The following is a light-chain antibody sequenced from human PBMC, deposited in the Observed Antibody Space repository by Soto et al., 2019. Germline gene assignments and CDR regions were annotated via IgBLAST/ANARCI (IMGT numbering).Light chain of an antibody. J-gene: IGLJ2*01. CDR3: SSYTSSSTLV. Sequence: QSVLTQPASVSGSPGQSITISCTGTSSDIGGYNFVSWYQQHPGRAPKLLIYVVSNRPSGLSNRFSAYKSGNTASLTISGLLAEDEADYYCSSYTSSSTLVFGGGTKLTVL. CDR2: VVS. V-gene: IGLV2-14*01. CDR1: SSDIGGYNF.